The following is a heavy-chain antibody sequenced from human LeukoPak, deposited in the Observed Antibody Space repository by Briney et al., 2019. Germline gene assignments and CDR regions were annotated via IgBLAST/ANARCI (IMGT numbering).Heavy chain of an antibody. CDR2: IYDSGST. CDR1: GGSMTNLY. Sequence: SETLSLTCSVSGGSMTNLYWTWIRHPPGKGLEWIGDIYDSGSTRYNTSLESRVTISVDTSKNQFSLKLSSVTAADTAVYYCAKGGSTNFYYGDVWGQGTTVTVSS. D-gene: IGHD2/OR15-2a*01. J-gene: IGHJ6*02. V-gene: IGHV4-59*01. CDR3: AKGGSTNFYYGDV.